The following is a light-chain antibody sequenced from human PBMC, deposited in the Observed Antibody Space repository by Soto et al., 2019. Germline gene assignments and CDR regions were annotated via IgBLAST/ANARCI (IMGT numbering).Light chain of an antibody. CDR3: QQYNSYSGE. Sequence: DIQMTQSPSTLSASVGDRVTITCRASQSINNWLAWYQQIPGKAPKLLIYGASNLESGVPSRFSGSGSGTEVTLIISSLQPDDFATYYFQQYNSYSGEFGQGTKVEIK. CDR1: QSINNW. CDR2: GAS. V-gene: IGKV1-5*01. J-gene: IGKJ1*01.